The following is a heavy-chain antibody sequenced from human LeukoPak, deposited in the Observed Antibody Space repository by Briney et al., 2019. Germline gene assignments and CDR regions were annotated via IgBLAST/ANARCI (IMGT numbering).Heavy chain of an antibody. CDR2: MHYSGST. V-gene: IGHV4-38-2*02. J-gene: IGHJ4*02. Sequence: PSETVSLTCTVSGYSISDGYYWAWIRQPPGKGPEWIGSMHYSGSTYYNPSLKSRVTIPIDTSKNQFSLKLNSVTAADTAAYYCARDGQQLGVDYWGQGTLVTVSS. CDR3: ARDGQQLGVDY. D-gene: IGHD6-13*01. CDR1: GYSISDGYY.